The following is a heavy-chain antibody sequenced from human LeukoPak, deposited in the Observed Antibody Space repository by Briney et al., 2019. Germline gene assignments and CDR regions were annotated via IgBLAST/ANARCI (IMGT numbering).Heavy chain of an antibody. Sequence: GGSLTLSCAASGFTSSDFYMGWVRQAPGKGLEWVSYIISSSSYTNYADSVKGRFTISRDNAKNSLYLQMNSLRAEDTAVYYCARDFGAYCGGDCYSYAFDFWGQGTVVTVSS. J-gene: IGHJ3*01. CDR1: GFTSSDFY. V-gene: IGHV3-11*05. CDR2: IISSSSYT. D-gene: IGHD2-21*02. CDR3: ARDFGAYCGGDCYSYAFDF.